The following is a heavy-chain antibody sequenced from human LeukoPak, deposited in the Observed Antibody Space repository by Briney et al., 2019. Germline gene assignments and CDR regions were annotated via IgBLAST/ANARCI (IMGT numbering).Heavy chain of an antibody. J-gene: IGHJ6*02. Sequence: ASVKVSCKASGGTFSSYAISWVRQAPGQGLEWMGGIIPIFGTANYAQKFQGRVTITADESTSTAYMELSSLRSEDTAVYYCARGPVLRFLEWLPYYYYYYGMGVWGQGTTVTVSS. D-gene: IGHD3-3*01. V-gene: IGHV1-69*13. CDR3: ARGPVLRFLEWLPYYYYYYGMGV. CDR2: IIPIFGTA. CDR1: GGTFSSYA.